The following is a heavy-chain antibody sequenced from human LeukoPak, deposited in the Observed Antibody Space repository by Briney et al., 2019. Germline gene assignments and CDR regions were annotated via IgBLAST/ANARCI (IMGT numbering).Heavy chain of an antibody. D-gene: IGHD3-22*01. Sequence: PSETLSLTCTVSGYSISSGYFWGWIRQPPGKGLEWIGSIYHSGSTYYNPSLKSRVTISVDTSKNQFSLKLSSVTAADTAVYYCARAGYYDTSGYYGVDPWGQGTLVTVSS. CDR1: GYSISSGYF. V-gene: IGHV4-38-2*02. CDR3: ARAGYYDTSGYYGVDP. J-gene: IGHJ5*02. CDR2: IYHSGST.